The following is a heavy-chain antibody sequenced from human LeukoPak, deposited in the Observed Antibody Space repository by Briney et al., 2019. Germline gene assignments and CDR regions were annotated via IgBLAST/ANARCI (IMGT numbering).Heavy chain of an antibody. J-gene: IGHJ6*03. CDR3: ARLGRGSSSFYYYYYMDV. CDR1: GGSIRTYY. D-gene: IGHD6-6*01. V-gene: IGHV4-4*09. CDR2: IYTSGST. Sequence: SETLSLTCTVSGGSIRTYYWSWIRQPPGKGLEWIGYIYTSGSTNYNPSLKSRVTISVDTSKNQFSLKLSSVTAADTAVYYCARLGRGSSSFYYYYYMDVWGKGTTVTVSS.